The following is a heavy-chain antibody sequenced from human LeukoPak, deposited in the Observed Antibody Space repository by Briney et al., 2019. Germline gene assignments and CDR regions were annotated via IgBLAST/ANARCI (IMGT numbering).Heavy chain of an antibody. CDR1: GYTFTSYD. D-gene: IGHD2-15*01. Sequence: ASVKVSCKASGYTFTSYDINWVRQATGQGLECMGWMNPNSGNTGYAQKFQGRVTMTRNTSISTAYMELSSLRSEDTAVYYCARACSGGSCYYHYYYYGMDVWGQGTTVTVSS. V-gene: IGHV1-8*01. J-gene: IGHJ6*02. CDR2: MNPNSGNT. CDR3: ARACSGGSCYYHYYYYGMDV.